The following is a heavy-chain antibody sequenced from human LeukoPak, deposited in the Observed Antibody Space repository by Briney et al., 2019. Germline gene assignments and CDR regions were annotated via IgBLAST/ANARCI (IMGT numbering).Heavy chain of an antibody. CDR1: GYTFTSCG. Sequence: ASVKVSCKASGYTFTSCGISWVRQAPGQGLEWMGWISAYNGNTNYAQKLQGRVTMTTDTSTSTAYMELRSLRSDDTAVYYCARDPIAVAGLSWFDPWGQGTLVTVSS. D-gene: IGHD6-19*01. V-gene: IGHV1-18*01. CDR3: ARDPIAVAGLSWFDP. CDR2: ISAYNGNT. J-gene: IGHJ5*02.